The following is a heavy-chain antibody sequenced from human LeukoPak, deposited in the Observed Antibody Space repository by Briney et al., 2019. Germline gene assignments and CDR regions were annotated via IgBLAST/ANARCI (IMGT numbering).Heavy chain of an antibody. CDR3: ARASPYCTNGACSKAEGAFDI. V-gene: IGHV1-46*01. D-gene: IGHD2-8*01. CDR1: GYTFTSYY. J-gene: IGHJ3*02. CDR2: INPSGGST. Sequence: ASVSVSCKASGYTFTSYYMQWVRQAPGQGLEWMGIINPSGGSTSYAQKFQGRVTMNRDTSTSTVYMELSSLRSEDTAVYYCARASPYCTNGACSKAEGAFDIWGQGTMVTVSS.